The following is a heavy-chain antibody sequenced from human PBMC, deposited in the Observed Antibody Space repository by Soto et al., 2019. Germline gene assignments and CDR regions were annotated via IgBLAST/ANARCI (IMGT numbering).Heavy chain of an antibody. J-gene: IGHJ6*02. D-gene: IGHD2-21*01. V-gene: IGHV3-23*01. CDR1: GFTFSSYA. Sequence: GGSLRLSCAASGFTFSSYAMSWVRQAPGKGLEWVSAISGSGGSTYYADSVKGRFTISRDNSKNTLYLQMNSLRAEDTAVYYCAKVRFCGGDCYSYGMDVWGQGTTVTVSS. CDR2: ISGSGGST. CDR3: AKVRFCGGDCYSYGMDV.